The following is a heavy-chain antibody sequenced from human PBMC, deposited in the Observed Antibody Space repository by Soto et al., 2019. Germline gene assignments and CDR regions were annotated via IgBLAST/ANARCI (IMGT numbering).Heavy chain of an antibody. CDR3: ARELKAGGHFGMDV. D-gene: IGHD3-16*01. V-gene: IGHV1-69*06. CDR2: VIPLFGTS. CDR1: GGAFSTYA. J-gene: IGHJ6*02. Sequence: QVQLVQSGAEVKEPGSSVKVACQASGGAFSTYAISWVRQAPGQGLEWMGGVIPLFGTSNYLPKFQGRVSIAATRSTATVYMELSRLRFDDTAVYFCARELKAGGHFGMDVWGQGTTVTVSS.